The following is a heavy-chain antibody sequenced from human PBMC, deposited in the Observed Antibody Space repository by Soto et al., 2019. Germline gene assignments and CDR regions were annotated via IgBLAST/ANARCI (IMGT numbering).Heavy chain of an antibody. CDR3: AKGGIAYDD. D-gene: IGHD6-13*01. CDR1: GFTFSSYV. Sequence: EVQMLESGGGLVQPGGSLRLSCAASGFTFSSYVMSWVRHAPGKGLEWVSDITGSGDRAHYADSVKGRFTISRDNSKNTLYLQMNSLRDEDTAVYYCAKGGIAYDDWGQGTLVTVSS. CDR2: ITGSGDRA. V-gene: IGHV3-23*01. J-gene: IGHJ4*02.